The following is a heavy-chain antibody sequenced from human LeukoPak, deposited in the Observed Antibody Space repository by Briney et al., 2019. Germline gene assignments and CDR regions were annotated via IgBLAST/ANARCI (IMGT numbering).Heavy chain of an antibody. CDR1: GGSFSGYY. D-gene: IGHD6-19*01. CDR3: ARNSGAFDY. J-gene: IGHJ4*02. Sequence: PSETLSLTCSVYGGSFSGYYWSWIRQPPGKGLEWIGEISHSGSTNYNPSLTSRVTISVDTSNNQFSLKLTSVTAADTAVYYCARNSGAFDYWGRGTLVTVSS. CDR2: ISHSGST. V-gene: IGHV4-34*01.